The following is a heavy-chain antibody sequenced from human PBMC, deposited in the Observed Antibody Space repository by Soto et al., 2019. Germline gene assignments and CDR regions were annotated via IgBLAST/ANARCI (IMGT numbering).Heavy chain of an antibody. V-gene: IGHV1-8*01. CDR1: GYTLTRYD. CDR3: ARACSSSWYYHYGMDF. D-gene: IGHD6-13*01. CDR2: MNPNCGNT. J-gene: IGHJ6*02. Sequence: ASGKVSCKASGYTLTRYDIDWVRQATGQGLEWMGWMNPNCGNTGYALKFQGRVTMTRNTSISTAYMELSSLRSEDTAVYYCARACSSSWYYHYGMDFWGQGTPVTVSS.